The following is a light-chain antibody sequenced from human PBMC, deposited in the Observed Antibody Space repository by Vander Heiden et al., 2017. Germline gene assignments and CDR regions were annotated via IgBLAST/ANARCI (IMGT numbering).Light chain of an antibody. J-gene: IGKJ2*01. CDR1: KSISSW. Sequence: DIQMTQSPSTLSASVGDRVTITCRASKSISSWLVWYQQKPGKAPKLLIYKASSLESGVPSRFSGSGSGTEFTLTISSLQPDDFATYYCQQYNSYCYTFGQGTKLEIK. CDR3: QQYNSYCYT. V-gene: IGKV1-5*03. CDR2: KAS.